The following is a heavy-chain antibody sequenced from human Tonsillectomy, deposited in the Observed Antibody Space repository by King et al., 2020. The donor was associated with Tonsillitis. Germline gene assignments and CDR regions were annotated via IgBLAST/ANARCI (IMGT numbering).Heavy chain of an antibody. CDR3: ARWHGDYEDYFDY. V-gene: IGHV3-33*05. J-gene: IGHJ4*02. CDR1: GFTFSNYG. Sequence: HVQLVESGGGVVQPGRSLRLSCAASGFTFSNYGMHWVRQAPGKGLEWVAVISYDGSNEYYTDSVKGRFTISRDNSKSTLYLQMNSLRADDTAVYYCARWHGDYEDYFDYWGQGTLVTVSS. D-gene: IGHD4-17*01. CDR2: ISYDGSNE.